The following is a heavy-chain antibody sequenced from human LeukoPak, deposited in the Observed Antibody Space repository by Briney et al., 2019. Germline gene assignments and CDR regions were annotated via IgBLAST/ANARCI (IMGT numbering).Heavy chain of an antibody. CDR3: ATLLYGGNRYYFDY. D-gene: IGHD4-23*01. Sequence: ASVKVSCKVSGYTLTELSMHWVRQAPGKGLEWMGGFDPEDGETIYARKFQGRVTMTEDTSTDTAYMELSSLRSEDTAVYYCATLLYGGNRYYFDYWGQGTLVTVSS. V-gene: IGHV1-24*01. J-gene: IGHJ4*02. CDR1: GYTLTELS. CDR2: FDPEDGET.